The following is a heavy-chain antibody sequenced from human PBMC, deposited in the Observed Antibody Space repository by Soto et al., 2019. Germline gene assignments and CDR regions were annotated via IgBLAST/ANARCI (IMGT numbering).Heavy chain of an antibody. D-gene: IGHD2-2*01. J-gene: IGHJ6*02. Sequence: VQLVESGGGVVQPGRSLRLSCAASGFTFSSYGMHWVRQAPGKGLEWVAGIWYDGSNDDYVDSVKGRFTISRDNSNNMLYFEMNSLRAEDTAIYYCTRGYCSSYSCYGAAMDVWGQGTTITVAS. V-gene: IGHV3-33*01. CDR1: GFTFSSYG. CDR2: IWYDGSND. CDR3: TRGYCSSYSCYGAAMDV.